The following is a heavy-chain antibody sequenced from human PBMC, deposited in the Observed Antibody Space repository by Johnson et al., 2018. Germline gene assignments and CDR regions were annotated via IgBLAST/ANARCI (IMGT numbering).Heavy chain of an antibody. Sequence: QVQLVQSGAEVKKPGSSVKVPCKASGGTFSNFAFSWVRQAPGQGLEWLGGIIPIFGTANYAQKFQGRVTITADESTSTAYMDLSSLRSEDTAVYYCARDTYYYDSSGYYIGCDAFDIWGQGTMVTVSS. CDR3: ARDTYYYDSSGYYIGCDAFDI. J-gene: IGHJ3*02. V-gene: IGHV1-69*12. CDR2: IIPIFGTA. CDR1: GGTFSNFA. D-gene: IGHD3-22*01.